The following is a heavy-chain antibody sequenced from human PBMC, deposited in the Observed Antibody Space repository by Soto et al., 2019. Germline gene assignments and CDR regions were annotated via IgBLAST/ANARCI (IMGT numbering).Heavy chain of an antibody. CDR3: ASYDYVWGSYRNYFDY. V-gene: IGHV4-34*01. CDR1: GGSFSGYY. CDR2: INHSGST. D-gene: IGHD3-16*02. J-gene: IGHJ4*02. Sequence: QVQLQQWGAGLLKPSETLSLTCAVYGGSFSGYYWSWIRQPPGKGLEWIGEINHSGSTNYNPSLKSRVTISGDTSKNQFSLKLSSVTAADTAVYYCASYDYVWGSYRNYFDYWGQGTLVTVSS.